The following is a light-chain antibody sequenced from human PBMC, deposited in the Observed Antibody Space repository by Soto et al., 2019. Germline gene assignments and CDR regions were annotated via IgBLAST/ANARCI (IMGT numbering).Light chain of an antibody. J-gene: IGKJ1*01. Sequence: EILMTQSPVTLSVSPGERATLSCRASQSVSSNLAWYQQKPGQAPSLLIYGAFTRATGIPARFSGSGSGTEFTLTISSLQSEDFAVYYCQQYNNWPSWTFGQGTKLKSN. CDR1: QSVSSN. V-gene: IGKV3-15*01. CDR3: QQYNNWPSWT. CDR2: GAF.